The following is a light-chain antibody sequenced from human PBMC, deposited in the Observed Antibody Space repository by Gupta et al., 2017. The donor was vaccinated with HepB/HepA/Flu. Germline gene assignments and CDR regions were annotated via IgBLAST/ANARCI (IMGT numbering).Light chain of an antibody. Sequence: EIVMTQSPAILSVSPGDRATLSFRASQSVGTNLAWYQQRPGQAPRLLIYRATARASGVPAMFSRNWYGTEFTLRTSILQSDDIAVYYCQQYDYWPPWTFSQGTKVEIK. CDR3: QQYDYWPPWT. J-gene: IGKJ1*01. V-gene: IGKV3-15*01. CDR1: QSVGTN. CDR2: RAT.